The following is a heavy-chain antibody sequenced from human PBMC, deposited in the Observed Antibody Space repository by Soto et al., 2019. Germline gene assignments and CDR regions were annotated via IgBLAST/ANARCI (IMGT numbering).Heavy chain of an antibody. J-gene: IGHJ3*02. D-gene: IGHD2-15*01. Sequence: SVTQSLRSSVSGGTIVCGGDYWSLIQKPPGKGLEWIGYIYYSGSTNYNPSLKSRVTISVDTSKNQFSLKLSSVTAADTAVYYCARDLRYCSGGSCFGRSHAFDIWGQGTMVTVSS. CDR3: ARDLRYCSGGSCFGRSHAFDI. CDR2: IYYSGST. V-gene: IGHV4-61*08. CDR1: GGTIVCGGDY.